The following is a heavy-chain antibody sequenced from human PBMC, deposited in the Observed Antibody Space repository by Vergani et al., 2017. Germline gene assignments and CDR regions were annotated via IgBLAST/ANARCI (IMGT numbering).Heavy chain of an antibody. J-gene: IGHJ5*02. D-gene: IGHD5-12*01. CDR2: INPNSGGT. Sequence: QVQLVQSGPEVKKPGASVNVSCKASGYTFTGYYMHWVRQAPGQGLEWMGWINPNSGGTNYAQKYTGRVTMTRDTSIRTAYMELSRLRADDTAVYYCARERLSGYDNWFDPWGQGTLVTVSS. CDR1: GYTFTGYY. CDR3: ARERLSGYDNWFDP. V-gene: IGHV1-2*02.